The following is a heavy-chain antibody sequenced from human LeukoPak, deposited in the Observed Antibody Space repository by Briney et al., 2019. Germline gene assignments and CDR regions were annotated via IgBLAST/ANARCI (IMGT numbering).Heavy chain of an antibody. CDR2: ISYDGSNK. V-gene: IGHV3-30*18. J-gene: IGHJ4*02. D-gene: IGHD3-22*01. CDR1: GFTFSSYG. Sequence: GGSLRLSCAASGFTFSSYGMHWVRQAPGKGLEWVAVISYDGSNKYYADSVKGRFTISRDNSKNTLYLQMNSLRAEDTAVYYCAKDLTPPRSYYYDSSGSSTLDYWGQGTLVTVSS. CDR3: AKDLTPPRSYYYDSSGSSTLDY.